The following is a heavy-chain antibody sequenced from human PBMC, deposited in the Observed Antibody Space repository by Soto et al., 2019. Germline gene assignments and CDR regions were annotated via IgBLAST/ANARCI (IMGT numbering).Heavy chain of an antibody. D-gene: IGHD2-15*01. CDR2: RYYSEST. CDR1: GGSITTGGYY. CDR3: ARTKCSGGSCYSRSLDY. Sequence: SETLSLTCTVSGGSITTGGYYWSWIRQLPGKGLEWIGHRYYSESTYYNPSLKSRVSISLDTSKNQFSLKLNFVTAADTAMYYCARTKCSGGSCYSRSLDYWGQGTPVTVSS. J-gene: IGHJ4*02. V-gene: IGHV4-31*03.